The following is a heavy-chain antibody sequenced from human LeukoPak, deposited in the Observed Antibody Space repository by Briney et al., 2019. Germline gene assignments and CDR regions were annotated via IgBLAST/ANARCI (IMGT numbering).Heavy chain of an antibody. Sequence: SETLSLTCTVSGGSISSGGYYWRWIRQHPGKGLEWIGYIYYSGSTYYNPSLKSRVTISVDTSKNQFSLKLSSVTAADTAVYYCARELEATEGWSYYYYYMDVWGKGTTVTVSS. CDR1: GGSISSGGYY. J-gene: IGHJ6*03. CDR2: IYYSGST. CDR3: ARELEATEGWSYYYYYMDV. D-gene: IGHD5-12*01. V-gene: IGHV4-31*03.